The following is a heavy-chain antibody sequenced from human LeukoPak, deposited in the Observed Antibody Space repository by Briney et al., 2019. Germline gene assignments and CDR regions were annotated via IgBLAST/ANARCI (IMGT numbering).Heavy chain of an antibody. Sequence: GGSLRLSCTASGFTFSNYGMNWVRQAPGKGLEWVSGIIPSGGTTYYADSVKGRFTISRDNSQNTMYLQMNSLRAEDTALYFCASSYFDNSLHAYDIWGQGTMVTVSS. CDR1: GFTFSNYG. V-gene: IGHV3-23*01. D-gene: IGHD3-22*01. CDR2: IIPSGGTT. J-gene: IGHJ3*02. CDR3: ASSYFDNSLHAYDI.